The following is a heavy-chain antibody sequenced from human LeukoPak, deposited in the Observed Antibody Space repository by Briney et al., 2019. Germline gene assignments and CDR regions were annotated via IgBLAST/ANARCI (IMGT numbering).Heavy chain of an antibody. CDR2: IYSAGTT. V-gene: IGHV3-53*01. Sequence: PGGSLRLSCAASGFTVSRNYYMNWVRQAPGKGLEWVSVIYSAGTTFYADSVTGRFTIPRDNSKSTLYLQMNSLRAEDTAVYYCAKELSTGSGGACGGACYWARPFDYWGQGILVTVSS. CDR1: GFTVSRNY. D-gene: IGHD2-21*02. CDR3: AKELSTGSGGACGGACYWARPFDY. J-gene: IGHJ4*02.